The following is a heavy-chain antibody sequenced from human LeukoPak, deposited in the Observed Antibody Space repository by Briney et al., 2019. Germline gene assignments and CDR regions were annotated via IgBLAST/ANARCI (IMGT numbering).Heavy chain of an antibody. CDR2: ISGSGGST. CDR1: GFTFDDYA. Sequence: GGSLRLSCAASGFTFDDYAMHWVRQAPGKGLEWVSAISGSGGSTYYADSVEGRFTISRDNSKNTLYLQMNSLRAEDTAVYYCARDDPFDVWGKGTTVTVSS. CDR3: ARDDPFDV. J-gene: IGHJ6*04. V-gene: IGHV3-23*01.